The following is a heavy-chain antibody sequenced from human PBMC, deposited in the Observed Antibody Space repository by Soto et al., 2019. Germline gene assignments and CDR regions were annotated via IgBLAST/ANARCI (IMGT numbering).Heavy chain of an antibody. CDR3: TTDGITRFGEPYYYYYGMDV. D-gene: IGHD3-10*01. CDR2: IKSKTDGGTT. J-gene: IGHJ6*02. V-gene: IGHV3-15*07. Sequence: GGSLRLSCAASGFTFSNAWMNWVRQAPGKGLEWVGRIKSKTDGGTTDYAAPVKGRFTISRDDSKNTLYLQMNSLKTEDTAVYYCTTDGITRFGEPYYYYYGMDVWGQGTTVTVSS. CDR1: GFTFSNAW.